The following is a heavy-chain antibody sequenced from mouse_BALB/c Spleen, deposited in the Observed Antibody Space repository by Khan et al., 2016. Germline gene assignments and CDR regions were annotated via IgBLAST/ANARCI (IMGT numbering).Heavy chain of an antibody. CDR2: VNPNNGGT. CDR3: VRGGNYGNFDV. Sequence: EVQLQESGPDLVKPGASVKISCKASGYSFTAYYIHWVKQSHGESLEWIGRVNPNNGGTSYIPKFKGKAVLTEDKSSNTVYMEIRSLTFEDSAVYYCVRGGNYGNFDVWGAGTTVTVSS. J-gene: IGHJ1*01. V-gene: IGHV1-26*01. CDR1: GYSFTAYY. D-gene: IGHD2-1*01.